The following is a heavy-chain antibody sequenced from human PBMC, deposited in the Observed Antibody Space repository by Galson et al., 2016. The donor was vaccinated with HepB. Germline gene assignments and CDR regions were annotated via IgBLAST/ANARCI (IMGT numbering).Heavy chain of an antibody. CDR1: GFTFSNYW. CDR2: ISWNSGNI. D-gene: IGHD5-12*01. V-gene: IGHV3-9*01. Sequence: SLRLSCAASGFTFSNYWMHWVRQAPGKGLEWVSGISWNSGNIDYAASVKGRFTISRDIAKNSLYLQMNSLRPEDTALYYCAKDMGDGGYSGYGDYYYKGIDVWGRGTPVTVSS. J-gene: IGHJ6*02. CDR3: AKDMGDGGYSGYGDYYYKGIDV.